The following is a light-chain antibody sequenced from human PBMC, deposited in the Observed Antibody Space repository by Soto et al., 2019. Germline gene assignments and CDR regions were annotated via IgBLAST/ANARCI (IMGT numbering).Light chain of an antibody. J-gene: IGKJ4*01. V-gene: IGKV3-11*01. Sequence: EIVLTQSPDTLSLSPGERATLSCRASQSVGNSVAWYQQKPGQAPRLLIYDASKRATVIPARFSGSGAGTDFTLTISSLEPEDFAVYSCQQRRNWPLTFGGGTNLEIK. CDR2: DAS. CDR1: QSVGNS. CDR3: QQRRNWPLT.